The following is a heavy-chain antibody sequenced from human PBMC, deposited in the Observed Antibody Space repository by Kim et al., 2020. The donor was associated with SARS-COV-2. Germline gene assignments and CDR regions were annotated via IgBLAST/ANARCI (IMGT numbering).Heavy chain of an antibody. CDR2: IIPIFGTS. CDR3: ARSENDSWYYFDY. CDR1: GGTFSSYA. V-gene: IGHV1-69*13. D-gene: IGHD2-15*01. Sequence: SVKVSCKASGGTFSSYAITYVRQAPGQGLEWMGGIIPIFGTSNYAQKFQGRVTITADESSSTASMELSSLRSEDTAVYFCARSENDSWYYFDYWGQGTL. J-gene: IGHJ4*02.